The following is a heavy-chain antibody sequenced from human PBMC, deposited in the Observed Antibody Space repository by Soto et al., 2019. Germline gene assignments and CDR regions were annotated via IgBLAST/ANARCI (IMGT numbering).Heavy chain of an antibody. CDR3: ESEGGSSSWIPEDWCDP. CDR2: IYYSGGT. Sequence: SETLSLTCTVSGGSISSYYWSWIRQPPGKGLEWIGYIYYSGGTNYNPSLKSRVTISVDTSKNQFSLKLSSVTAADTAVYYCESEGGSSSWIPEDWCDPWGQGTLVADSS. J-gene: IGHJ5*02. V-gene: IGHV4-59*01. CDR1: GGSISSYY. D-gene: IGHD6-13*01.